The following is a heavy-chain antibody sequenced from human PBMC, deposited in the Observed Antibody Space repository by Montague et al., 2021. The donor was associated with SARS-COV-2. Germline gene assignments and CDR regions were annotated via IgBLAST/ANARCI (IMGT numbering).Heavy chain of an antibody. V-gene: IGHV4-39*01. CDR2: IYYSGST. Sequence: SETLSLTCTVSGGSISSSSYYWGWIRQPPGKGLEWIGYIYYSGSTYYXPSLKSRVTISVDTSKNQFSLKLNSVTAADTAMYYCARQPTRGITIFGVVTDYGMDVWGQGTPVTVSS. D-gene: IGHD3-3*01. J-gene: IGHJ6*02. CDR3: ARQPTRGITIFGVVTDYGMDV. CDR1: GGSISSSSYY.